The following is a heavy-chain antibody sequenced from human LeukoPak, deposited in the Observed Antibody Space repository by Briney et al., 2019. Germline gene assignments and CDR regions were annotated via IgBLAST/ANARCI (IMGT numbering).Heavy chain of an antibody. CDR1: GFTFSNAW. D-gene: IGHD1-26*01. V-gene: IGHV3-15*01. J-gene: IGHJ1*01. Sequence: GGSLRLSXAASGFTFSNAWMSWVRQPPGKGLEWVGRIKSKTDGGTTDYAAPVKGRFTISRDDSKNTLYLQMNSLKTEDTAVYYCTTASIVGATQHWGQGTLVTVSS. CDR3: TTASIVGATQH. CDR2: IKSKTDGGTT.